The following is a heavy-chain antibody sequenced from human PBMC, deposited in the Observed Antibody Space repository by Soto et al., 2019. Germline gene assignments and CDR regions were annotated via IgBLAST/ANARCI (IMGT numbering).Heavy chain of an antibody. CDR2: IYYSGRT. CDR1: GGSISSGDYY. V-gene: IGHV4-31*03. D-gene: IGHD3-16*02. J-gene: IGHJ5*02. Sequence: QVQLQESGPGLVKPSQTLALTCTLSGGSISSGDYYWRWIRHPPGKGLEWIGNIYYSGRTNYNPSLKSRLNISLDTANNHCFLKLTSVTAADTAVYYCARMGLHLGELSRNWFDPWGQGTLVTVSS. CDR3: ARMGLHLGELSRNWFDP.